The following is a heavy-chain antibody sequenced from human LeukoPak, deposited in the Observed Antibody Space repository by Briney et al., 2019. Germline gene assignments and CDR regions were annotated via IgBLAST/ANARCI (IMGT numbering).Heavy chain of an antibody. CDR3: ARDFYSITIFGVATWDNWFDP. J-gene: IGHJ5*02. CDR2: ISAYNGNT. V-gene: IGHV1-18*01. Sequence: ASVKLSCKASGYTFTSYGISWVRQAPGQGLEWMGWISAYNGNTNYAQKLQGRVTMTTDTSTSTAHMELRSLRSDDTAVYYCARDFYSITIFGVATWDNWFDPWGQGTLVTVSS. CDR1: GYTFTSYG. D-gene: IGHD3-3*01.